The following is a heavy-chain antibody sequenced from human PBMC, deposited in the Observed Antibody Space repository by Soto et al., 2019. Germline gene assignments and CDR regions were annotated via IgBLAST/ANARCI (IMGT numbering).Heavy chain of an antibody. D-gene: IGHD3-10*01. V-gene: IGHV1-46*01. J-gene: IGHJ6*02. CDR2: INPSGGST. CDR1: GYTFTSYY. CDR3: AGGGNYYYYGMDV. Sequence: ASVKVYCKASGYTFTSYYMHWVRQAPGQGLEWMGIINPSGGSTSYAQKFQGRVTMTRDTSTSTVYMELSSLRSEGTAVYYCAGGGNYYYYGMDVWGQGTTVTVSS.